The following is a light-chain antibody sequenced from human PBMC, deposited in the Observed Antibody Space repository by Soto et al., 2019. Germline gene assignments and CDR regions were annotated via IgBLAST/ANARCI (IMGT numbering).Light chain of an antibody. CDR1: QSVATN. CDR2: SAS. V-gene: IGKV3-15*01. Sequence: IVMTQSPATLSVSPGERATLSCRASQSVATNLAWYQQKPGQAPRLLIHSASTRATGVPARFSGSGSGTEFTLTISSLESEDFEVYYGQHHYYRPSFGQGTSLEIK. CDR3: QHHYYRPS. J-gene: IGKJ2*01.